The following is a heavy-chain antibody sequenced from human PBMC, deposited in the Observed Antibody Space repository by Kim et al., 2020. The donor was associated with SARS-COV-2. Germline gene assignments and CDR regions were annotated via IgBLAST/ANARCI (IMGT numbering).Heavy chain of an antibody. V-gene: IGHV4-31*03. J-gene: IGHJ5*02. CDR3: ARDNRWAAAEGGGWFDP. Sequence: SETLSLTCTVSGGSISSGGYYWSWIRQHPGKDLEWIGYIYYSGSTYYNPSLKSRVTISVDTSKNQFSLKLSSVTAADTAVYYCARDNRWAAAEGGGWFDPWGQGTLVTVSS. CDR1: GGSISSGGYY. D-gene: IGHD6-13*01. CDR2: IYYSGST.